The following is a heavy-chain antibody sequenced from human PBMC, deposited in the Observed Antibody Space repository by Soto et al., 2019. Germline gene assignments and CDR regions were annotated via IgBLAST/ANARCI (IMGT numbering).Heavy chain of an antibody. V-gene: IGHV4-39*01. Sequence: SETLSLTCTVSGGSISSSSYYWGWIRQPPGKGLEWIGSIYYSGSTYYNPSLKSRVTISVDTSKNQFSLKLSSVTAADTAVYYCARHEPPDGIVGTYYYGMGVWGQGTTVTVSS. D-gene: IGHD1-26*01. CDR3: ARHEPPDGIVGTYYYGMGV. CDR2: IYYSGST. J-gene: IGHJ6*02. CDR1: GGSISSSSYY.